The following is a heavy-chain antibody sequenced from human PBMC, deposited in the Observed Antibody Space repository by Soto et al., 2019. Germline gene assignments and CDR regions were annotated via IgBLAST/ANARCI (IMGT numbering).Heavy chain of an antibody. J-gene: IGHJ5*02. CDR3: AKDVTSHGPRGYSSSWYGWFDP. CDR1: GFTFSSHV. D-gene: IGHD6-13*01. V-gene: IGHV3-23*01. CDR2: ASARNTNT. Sequence: EVQLLESGGGLVQPGGSLRLYCAASGFTFSSHVMSWVRQAPGRGLEWVAAASARNTNTYYADSVKGRFTISRDNSKSTVYLQLDSLRVEDTAVYHCAKDVTSHGPRGYSSSWYGWFDPWGQGTLVVVSS.